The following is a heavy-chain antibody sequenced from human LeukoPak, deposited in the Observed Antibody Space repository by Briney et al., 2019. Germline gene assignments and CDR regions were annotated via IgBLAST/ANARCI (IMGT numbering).Heavy chain of an antibody. D-gene: IGHD2/OR15-2a*01. J-gene: IGHJ4*02. CDR3: AKDQGFLPFDY. CDR1: GFTFSNYW. V-gene: IGHV3-23*01. CDR2: ISGSGGST. Sequence: GGSLRLSCAASGFTFSNYWMSWVRQAPGKGLEWVSAISGSGGSTYYADSVKGRFTISRDNSKNTLYLQMDSLRAEDTAVYYCAKDQGFLPFDYWGQGTLVTVSS.